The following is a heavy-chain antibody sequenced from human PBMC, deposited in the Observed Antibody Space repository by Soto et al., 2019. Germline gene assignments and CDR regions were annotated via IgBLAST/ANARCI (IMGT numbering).Heavy chain of an antibody. J-gene: IGHJ5*01. CDR2: IYYSGDT. Sequence: QVQLQESGPGLVKPSQTLSITCTVSGGSIGSGDYYWSWIRQHPGKGLEWIGYIYYSGDTYYNPSLPSRVTISVDTPKNQFSLTLTSVTAADTAVYYCAREVSPNSRGWYTVLVRWFASWGHGTMVTVSS. CDR3: AREVSPNSRGWYTVLVRWFAS. V-gene: IGHV4-31*03. D-gene: IGHD6-19*01. CDR1: GGSIGSGDYY.